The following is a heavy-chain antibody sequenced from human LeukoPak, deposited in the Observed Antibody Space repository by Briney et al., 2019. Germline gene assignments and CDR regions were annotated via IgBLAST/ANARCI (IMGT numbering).Heavy chain of an antibody. CDR1: GFTFSSYW. J-gene: IGHJ3*02. V-gene: IGHV3-7*03. Sequence: GGSLRLSCAASGFTFSSYWMNWVRQAPGKGLEWVANIKEDGSEKYYVDSVKGRFTISRDNSKNTLYLQMNSLRAEDTAVYYCARGGSYLSAFDIWGQGTMVTVSS. CDR2: IKEDGSEK. CDR3: ARGGSYLSAFDI. D-gene: IGHD1-26*01.